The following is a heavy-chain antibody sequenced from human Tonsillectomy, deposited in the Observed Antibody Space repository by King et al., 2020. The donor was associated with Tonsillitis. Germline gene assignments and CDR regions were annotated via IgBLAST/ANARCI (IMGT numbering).Heavy chain of an antibody. V-gene: IGHV3-30-3*01. J-gene: IGHJ4*02. CDR1: GFTFTSYV. CDR2: ISYDGSNK. Sequence: QVQLVESGGGVVQPGRSLRLPCAASGFTFTSYVMHWVRQAPGKGLEWVAAISYDGSNKYYADSVKGRFTISRDNSKNTLYLQMNSLRAEGTAVYYCARGRRITMVRGVINYWGQGTLVTVSS. D-gene: IGHD3-10*01. CDR3: ARGRRITMVRGVINY.